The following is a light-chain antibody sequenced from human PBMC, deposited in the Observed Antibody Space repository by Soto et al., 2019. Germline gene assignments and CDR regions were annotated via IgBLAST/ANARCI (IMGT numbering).Light chain of an antibody. J-gene: IGKJ1*01. V-gene: IGKV1-5*03. CDR1: QSISSW. CDR2: KAS. CDR3: QQYNSYSRT. Sequence: DVQMTRCPSTLSASVGDRVTITCRASQSISSWLAWYQQKPGKAPKLLIYKASSLESGVPSRFSGSGSGTEFTLTISSLQPDDFATYYCQQYNSYSRTFGQGTKV.